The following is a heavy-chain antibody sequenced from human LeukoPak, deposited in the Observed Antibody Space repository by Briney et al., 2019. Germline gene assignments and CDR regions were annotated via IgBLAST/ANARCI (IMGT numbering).Heavy chain of an antibody. Sequence: GGSLRLSCAASGFTVSSKYMTWVRQAPGKGLESDSVIYTSGSTYYADSVTGRFTISRDNAKNSLHLQMNSLRDEDTAVYYCARELSGSYSDYWGQGTLVTVSS. CDR3: ARELSGSYSDY. CDR1: GFTVSSKY. J-gene: IGHJ4*02. CDR2: IYTSGST. V-gene: IGHV3-53*01. D-gene: IGHD1-26*01.